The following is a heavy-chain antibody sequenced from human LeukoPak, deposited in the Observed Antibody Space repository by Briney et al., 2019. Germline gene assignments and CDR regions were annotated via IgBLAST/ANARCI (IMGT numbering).Heavy chain of an antibody. D-gene: IGHD6-19*01. Sequence: GTSLRLSCVASGFSFSNHGMHWVRQAPGKGLEWVSVIASDGGAKFYVDSVKGRFTLSRDNPKNMFFLQMNLLTVEDTAIYYCAREATWGQWYFDHWGQGTPVTVSS. CDR3: AREATWGQWYFDH. V-gene: IGHV3-30*03. J-gene: IGHJ4*02. CDR1: GFSFSNHG. CDR2: IASDGGAK.